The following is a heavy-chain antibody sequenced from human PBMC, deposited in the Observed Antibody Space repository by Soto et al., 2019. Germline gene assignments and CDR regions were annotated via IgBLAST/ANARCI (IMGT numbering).Heavy chain of an antibody. CDR1: GDSISTSFFY. CDR2: IYKSGRT. V-gene: IGHV4-31*03. Sequence: VELRESGPGLVRPSQTLSLACNVSGDSISTSFFYWGWVRQIPGKGLEWIGYIYKSGRTYYNPSLQSRVRMSVASSKNQVSLSLSPVTDADTAVYYCARDSGDVSGVGFDYWGPGTLVTVSS. J-gene: IGHJ4*02. CDR3: ARDSGDVSGVGFDY. D-gene: IGHD3-3*01.